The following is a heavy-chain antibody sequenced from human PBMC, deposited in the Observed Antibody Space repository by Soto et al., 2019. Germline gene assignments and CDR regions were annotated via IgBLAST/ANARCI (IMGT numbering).Heavy chain of an antibody. CDR3: TRVGMVTTPDWSDS. CDR2: IRHKMYNYTT. J-gene: IGHJ5*01. V-gene: IGHV3-72*01. CDR1: GFTFSDHY. Sequence: EVQLVESGGGLVQPEGSLRLSCAASGFTFSDHYMDWVRQAPGKGLEWVGRIRHKMYNYTTEYAASVKGRITITRDNSRNSLDRQMSRLKTNAAAMYYCTRVGMVTTPDWSDSWGQGTWVTVSS. D-gene: IGHD2-21*02.